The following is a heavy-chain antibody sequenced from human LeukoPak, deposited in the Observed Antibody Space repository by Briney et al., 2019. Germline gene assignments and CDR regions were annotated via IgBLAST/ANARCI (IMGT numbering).Heavy chain of an antibody. CDR3: AKVTGIYCGGDCRYFDY. V-gene: IGHV3-23*01. D-gene: IGHD2-21*02. CDR1: GFTFSSYA. Sequence: GGSLRLSCAASGFTFSSYAMSWVRQAPGKGLEWGSAISGSGGSTYYADSVKGRFTISRDNSKNTLYLQMNSLRAEDTAVYYCAKVTGIYCGGDCRYFDYWGQGTLVTVSS. CDR2: ISGSGGST. J-gene: IGHJ4*02.